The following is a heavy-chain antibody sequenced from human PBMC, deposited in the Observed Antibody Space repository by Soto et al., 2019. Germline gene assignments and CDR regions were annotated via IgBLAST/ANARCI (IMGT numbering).Heavy chain of an antibody. CDR3: ARGSRRVYCSGGSCYPPAAFDI. CDR2: INHSGST. V-gene: IGHV4-34*01. CDR1: GGSFSGYY. J-gene: IGHJ3*02. D-gene: IGHD2-15*01. Sequence: SETLSLTCAVYGGSFSGYYWSWIRQPPGKGLEWIGEINHSGSTNYNPSLQSRVTRSVDTPKNHFSLKLSSVTAADTAVYYCARGSRRVYCSGGSCYPPAAFDIWGQGTMVTVSS.